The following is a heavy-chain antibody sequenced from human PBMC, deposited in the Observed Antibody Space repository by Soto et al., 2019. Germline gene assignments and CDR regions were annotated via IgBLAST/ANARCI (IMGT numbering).Heavy chain of an antibody. Sequence: GASVKVSCKASGYTFTSCGSSCVRQAPGQGLGWMAWINPYNGNTKYAEKFLGRVTVTTDTSTATAYMEVRSLTSDDTAVFYCARVGVGLAAPRVWPYWGQGTPVTVSS. CDR1: GYTFTSCG. CDR2: INPYNGNT. D-gene: IGHD6-13*01. V-gene: IGHV1-18*01. J-gene: IGHJ4*02. CDR3: ARVGVGLAAPRVWPY.